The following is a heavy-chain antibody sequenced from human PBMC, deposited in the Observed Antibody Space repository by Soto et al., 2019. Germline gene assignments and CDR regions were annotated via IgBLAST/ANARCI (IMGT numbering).Heavy chain of an antibody. CDR3: AKDLVPPPRPHYGMDV. V-gene: IGHV3-30*18. CDR2: ISYDGSNK. Sequence: GSLRLSCAASGFTFSSYGMHWVRQAPGKGLEWVAVISYDGSNKYYADSVKGRFTISRDNSKNTLYLQMNSLRAEDTAVYYCAKDLVPPPRPHYGMDVWGQGTTVTVSS. J-gene: IGHJ6*02. CDR1: GFTFSSYG.